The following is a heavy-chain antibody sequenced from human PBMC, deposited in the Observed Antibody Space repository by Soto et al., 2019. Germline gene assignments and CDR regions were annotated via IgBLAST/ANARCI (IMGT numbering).Heavy chain of an antibody. V-gene: IGHV4-4*07. Sequence: PSETLSLTCTVSGASISGYYWSWIRKSAGKGLEWIGRIYATGTTDYNPSLKSRVMMSVDTSKKQFSLKLRSVTAADTAVYYCVRDGTKSLRDWFDPWGQGISVTVSS. D-gene: IGHD1-1*01. CDR2: IYATGTT. CDR1: GASISGYY. J-gene: IGHJ5*02. CDR3: VRDGTKSLRDWFDP.